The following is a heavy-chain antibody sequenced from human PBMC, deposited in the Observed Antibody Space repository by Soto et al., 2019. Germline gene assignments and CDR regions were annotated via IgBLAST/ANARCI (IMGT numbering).Heavy chain of an antibody. Sequence: EAQLVESGGGLVQPGGSLRVSCAVSGFPFSDYWMSWVRQAPGKGLEWVAKIKQDGSEKDYVDSVKGRFTISRDNANNSLYLHMYSLRVEDTAIYYCARGGRDAYDWFDPWGQGTLVTVSS. CDR1: GFPFSDYW. J-gene: IGHJ5*02. V-gene: IGHV3-7*01. CDR3: ARGGRDAYDWFDP. D-gene: IGHD3-16*01. CDR2: IKQDGSEK.